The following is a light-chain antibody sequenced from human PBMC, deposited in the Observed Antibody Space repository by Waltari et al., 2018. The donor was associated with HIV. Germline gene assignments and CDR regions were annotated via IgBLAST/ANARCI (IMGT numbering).Light chain of an antibody. CDR3: QSADSSGTYWV. J-gene: IGLJ2*01. V-gene: IGLV3-25*03. CDR1: ALPMQY. Sequence: SYELTQPPSVSVSPGQTARITCSGDALPMQYAYWYQPHPGPTPVVVIYKDTERSSGIPERFSGSSSGTTVTLTISGVQAEDEADYYCQSADSSGTYWVFGGGTKLTVL. CDR2: KDT.